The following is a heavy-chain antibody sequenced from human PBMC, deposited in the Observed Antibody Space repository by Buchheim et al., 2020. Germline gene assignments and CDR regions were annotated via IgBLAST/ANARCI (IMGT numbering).Heavy chain of an antibody. D-gene: IGHD3-10*01. V-gene: IGHV3-30*04. CDR2: ISYDGSNK. J-gene: IGHJ4*02. Sequence: QVQLVESGGGVVQPGRSLRLSCAASGFTFSSYAMHWVRQAPGKGLEWVAVISYDGSNKYYADPVKGGFTISRDNSRNTLYLQMNSLRTEDTAVYYCARDHYGLDSHHFDYWGQGTL. CDR3: ARDHYGLDSHHFDY. CDR1: GFTFSSYA.